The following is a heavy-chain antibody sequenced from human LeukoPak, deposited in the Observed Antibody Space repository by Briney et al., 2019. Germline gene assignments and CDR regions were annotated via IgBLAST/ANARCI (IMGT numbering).Heavy chain of an antibody. D-gene: IGHD5-12*01. V-gene: IGHV4-4*07. CDR2: IYTSGSS. CDR1: GGSISSYY. CDR3: ARDRRWLQSYDAFDI. Sequence: PSETLSLTCTVSGGSISSYYWSWIRQPAGKGLEWIGRIYTSGSSNYNPSLKSRVTISVDTSKNQFSLKLSSVTAADTAVYYCARDRRWLQSYDAFDIWGQGTMVTVSS. J-gene: IGHJ3*02.